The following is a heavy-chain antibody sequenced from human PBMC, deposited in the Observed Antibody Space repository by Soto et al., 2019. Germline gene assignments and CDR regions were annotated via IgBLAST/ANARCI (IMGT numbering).Heavy chain of an antibody. CDR3: ARGYCTNGVCYDAFDI. CDR1: GYTFTGYY. J-gene: IGHJ3*02. V-gene: IGHV1-2*02. D-gene: IGHD2-8*01. Sequence: QVQLVQSGAEVKKPGASVKVSCKASGYTFTGYYMHWVRQAPGQGLEWMGWINPNSGGTNYAQKFQGRVTMTRDTSISTAYMELSRLISDDTAVYYCARGYCTNGVCYDAFDIWGQGTMVTVSS. CDR2: INPNSGGT.